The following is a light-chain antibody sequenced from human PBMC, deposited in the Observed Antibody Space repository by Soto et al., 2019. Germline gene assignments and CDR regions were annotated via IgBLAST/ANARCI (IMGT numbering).Light chain of an antibody. V-gene: IGKV3-15*01. Sequence: EIVMTQCPATLSVSPGERATLSCRASQSVSSDLAWYHQKPGQAPRLLIYGASTRATGIPARFSGSGSGTEFTLTINSLQSEDFAVYYCQQYNSWPRGTFGPGTKVEIK. CDR3: QQYNSWPRGT. CDR1: QSVSSD. CDR2: GAS. J-gene: IGKJ3*01.